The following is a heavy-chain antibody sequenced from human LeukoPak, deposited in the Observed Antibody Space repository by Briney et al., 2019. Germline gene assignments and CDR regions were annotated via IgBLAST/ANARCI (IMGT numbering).Heavy chain of an antibody. Sequence: PSETLSLTCTVSGGSISSYYWSWIRQPPGKGLEWIGYIYYSGSTNYNPSLKSRVTISVDTSKNQFSLKLSSVTAADTAVYYCASDGVPRYYGMDVWGQGTTVTVSS. D-gene: IGHD3-10*01. J-gene: IGHJ6*02. CDR1: GGSISSYY. V-gene: IGHV4-59*01. CDR3: ASDGVPRYYGMDV. CDR2: IYYSGST.